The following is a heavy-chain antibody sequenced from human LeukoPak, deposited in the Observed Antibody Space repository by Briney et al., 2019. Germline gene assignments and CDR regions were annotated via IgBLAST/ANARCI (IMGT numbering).Heavy chain of an antibody. V-gene: IGHV4-31*03. CDR3: ARRIDPKNYYGSGSYSI. CDR2: IYYSGST. D-gene: IGHD3-10*01. J-gene: IGHJ4*02. CDR1: GGSISSGGYY. Sequence: PSETLSLTCTVSGGSISSGGYYWSWIRQHPGKGLEWIGYIYYSGSTYYNPSLKSRVTISVDTSKNQFSLKLSSVTAADTAVYYCARRIDPKNYYGSGSYSIWGQGTLVTVSS.